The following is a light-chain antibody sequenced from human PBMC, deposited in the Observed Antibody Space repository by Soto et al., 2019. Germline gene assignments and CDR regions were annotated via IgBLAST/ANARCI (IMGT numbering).Light chain of an antibody. CDR3: QQRNSYPIT. CDR2: DAS. CDR1: QSISNY. Sequence: VLTQSPATLSLSPGERATLSCRASQSISNYLAWYQQKPGQAPRLLIFDASNRATGIPARFSGSGSGTDFTLTISSLEPEDFATYYCQQRNSYPITFAQGTRLEIK. J-gene: IGKJ5*01. V-gene: IGKV3-11*01.